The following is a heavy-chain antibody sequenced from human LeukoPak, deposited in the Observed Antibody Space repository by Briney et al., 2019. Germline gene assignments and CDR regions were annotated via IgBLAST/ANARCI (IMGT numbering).Heavy chain of an antibody. Sequence: SQTLSLTCTVSGGSISSGGYYWSWIRQHPGKGLEWIGYIYYSGSTYYNPSLKSRVTISVDTSKNQFSLKLSSVTAADTAVYYCARDQPGPMTTVTEDAFDIWGQGTMVTVSS. J-gene: IGHJ3*02. CDR2: IYYSGST. V-gene: IGHV4-31*03. D-gene: IGHD4-17*01. CDR3: ARDQPGPMTTVTEDAFDI. CDR1: GGSISSGGYY.